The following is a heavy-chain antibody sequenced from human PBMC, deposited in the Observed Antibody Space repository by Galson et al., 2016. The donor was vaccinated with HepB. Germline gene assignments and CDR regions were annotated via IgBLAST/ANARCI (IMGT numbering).Heavy chain of an antibody. J-gene: IGHJ3*02. D-gene: IGHD3-9*01. CDR3: ARGAPNEVRYFDKGTFDI. Sequence: SETLSLTCSVSGGSVSGHCWNWVRQSPQKRLEWLGYLYSSGGSSYNPSLKGRVSISVDTSKNQFSLTLTSVTAADTAVYYCARGAPNEVRYFDKGTFDIWGQGKMVTVSS. CDR2: LYSSGGS. V-gene: IGHV4-59*02. CDR1: GGSVSGHC.